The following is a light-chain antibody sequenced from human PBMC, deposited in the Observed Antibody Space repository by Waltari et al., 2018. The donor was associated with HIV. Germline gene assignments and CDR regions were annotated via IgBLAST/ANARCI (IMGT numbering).Light chain of an antibody. J-gene: IGKJ3*01. CDR3: QQSYRLST. CDR1: HDIQNH. V-gene: IGKV1-33*01. Sequence: DIQMTQSPVSLSSYPGDIVTITCQATHDIQNHLTWYGHRHGRPHEVLIYDATILESGVPPRLSGCGYGTDFSLTISCLQPEDIGVYYCQQSYRLSTFGPGTKVEI. CDR2: DAT.